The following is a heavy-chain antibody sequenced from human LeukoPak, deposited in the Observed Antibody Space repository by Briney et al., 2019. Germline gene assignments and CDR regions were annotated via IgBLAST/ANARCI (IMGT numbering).Heavy chain of an antibody. CDR3: ARVRGHGDMIDY. CDR1: GYIFTTYF. D-gene: IGHD3-10*01. Sequence: ASVKVSCKASGYIFTTYFMHWVRQAPGQGLEWMGFINPSGGSTGYSQKFQGRVTMTRDTSTGKVYMALSSLRSEDTAVYYCARVRGHGDMIDYWGQGTLVTVSS. J-gene: IGHJ4*01. CDR2: INPSGGST. V-gene: IGHV1-46*01.